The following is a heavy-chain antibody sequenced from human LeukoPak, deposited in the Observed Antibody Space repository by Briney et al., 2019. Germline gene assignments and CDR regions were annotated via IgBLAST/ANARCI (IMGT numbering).Heavy chain of an antibody. CDR3: ARERGAGYSYGYFPLDY. CDR2: INSNSGDT. V-gene: IGHV1-2*02. J-gene: IGHJ4*02. Sequence: GASVKVSCKASGYIFTGYYMHWVRQAPGQGLEWMGWINSNSGDTNYAQKFQGRVTMTRDTSISTAYMELSRLRSDDTAVYYCARERGAGYSYGYFPLDYWGQGTLVTVSS. D-gene: IGHD5-18*01. CDR1: GYIFTGYY.